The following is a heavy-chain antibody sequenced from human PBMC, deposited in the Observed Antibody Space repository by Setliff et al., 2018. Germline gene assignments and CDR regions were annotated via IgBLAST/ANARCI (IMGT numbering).Heavy chain of an antibody. Sequence: ASVKVSCKASGYTFTSYDINWVRQATGQGLEWMGWMNPNSGSTSYAQKFQGRVTMTRNTSISTAYMELSSLRSEDTAVYYCARGRQTDTAFDYWGQGTLVTVSS. CDR3: ARGRQTDTAFDY. D-gene: IGHD5-18*01. V-gene: IGHV1-8*01. CDR2: MNPNSGST. CDR1: GYTFTSYD. J-gene: IGHJ4*02.